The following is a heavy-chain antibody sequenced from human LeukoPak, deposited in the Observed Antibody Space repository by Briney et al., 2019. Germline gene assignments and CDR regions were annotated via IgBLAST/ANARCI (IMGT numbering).Heavy chain of an antibody. D-gene: IGHD1-26*01. CDR1: GFIFSSYA. CDR2: VNHSGST. V-gene: IGHV4-34*01. J-gene: IGHJ4*02. Sequence: GSLRLSCAASGFIFSSYAMSWVRQAPGKGLEWIGEVNHSGSTNYNPSLKSRVTISADTSKNQFSLKVSSVTAADTAIYYCARRPRNVGSYDGPPGLDYWGQGTLVTVSS. CDR3: ARRPRNVGSYDGPPGLDY.